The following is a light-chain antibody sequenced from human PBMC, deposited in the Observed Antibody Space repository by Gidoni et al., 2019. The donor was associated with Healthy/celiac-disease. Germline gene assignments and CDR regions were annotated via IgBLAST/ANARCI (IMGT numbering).Light chain of an antibody. CDR2: WAS. V-gene: IGKV4-1*01. J-gene: IGKJ1*01. CDR3: QQYYSTPQT. Sequence: DIVMTQSPDSLAVSLGARATINCKSSQSVLYSSNNKNYLAWYQQKPGQPPKLRIYWASTRESGVPDRFSGSGSGTDFTLTISSLQAEDVAVYYCQQYYSTPQTFGQGTKVEIK. CDR1: QSVLYSSNNKNY.